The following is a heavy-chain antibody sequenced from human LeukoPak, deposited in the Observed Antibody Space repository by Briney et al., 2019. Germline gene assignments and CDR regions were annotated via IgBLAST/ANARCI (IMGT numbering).Heavy chain of an antibody. V-gene: IGHV3-30*02. D-gene: IGHD6-19*01. J-gene: IGHJ4*02. Sequence: GGSLRLSCAASGFTISSYGMHWVRQAPGKGLEGAAFIHSDGINKYYPDSVKGRFTISRDNSKNTLYLQMNSLRAEDTAVYYCAYSSLSTWGQGTLVTVSS. CDR1: GFTISSYG. CDR2: IHSDGINK. CDR3: AYSSLST.